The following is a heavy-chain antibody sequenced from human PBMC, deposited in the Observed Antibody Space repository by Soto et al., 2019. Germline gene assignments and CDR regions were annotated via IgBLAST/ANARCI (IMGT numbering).Heavy chain of an antibody. CDR3: ARVVDSNSKRFLARWFDP. Sequence: QVQLQESGPGLVKPSHTLSLTCTVSGGSISSGDYYWSWMRQPPGKGLEWIGYLYYSGSTYYNPSLKSRVTISLDTSKNEFSLKLSSVTAADTAVYYCARVVDSNSKRFLARWFDPWGQGTLVTVSS. D-gene: IGHD3-3*01. CDR1: GGSISSGDYY. J-gene: IGHJ5*02. V-gene: IGHV4-30-4*01. CDR2: LYYSGST.